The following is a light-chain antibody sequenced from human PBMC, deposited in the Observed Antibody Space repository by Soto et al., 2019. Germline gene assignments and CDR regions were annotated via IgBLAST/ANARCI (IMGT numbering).Light chain of an antibody. CDR3: PRRGNSHLT. CDR1: QTIGYA. J-gene: IGKJ4*01. Sequence: ETVLPQSPATLSLCPGERATLSCRASQTIGYAFIWYQQKPGQAPRLLISDASSRATGILARFRGSVSGTDFTLIISRLAPEGFAFADGPRRGNSHLTSGGGTIVEI. V-gene: IGKV3D-11*02. CDR2: DAS.